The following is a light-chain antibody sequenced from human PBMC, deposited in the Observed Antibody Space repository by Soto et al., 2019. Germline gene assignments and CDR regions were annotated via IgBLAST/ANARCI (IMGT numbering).Light chain of an antibody. CDR2: AAS. CDR3: QQSYSTSKT. V-gene: IGKV1-39*01. J-gene: IGKJ1*01. CDR1: QSISSY. Sequence: DIQMTQSTSSLSASVGARVTINCRASQSISSYLNWYQQKPGKAPKLLSYAASSLQSGVPSRFSGSGSGTDFNLTISSLQPEDFASYYCQQSYSTSKTFGQGTKV.